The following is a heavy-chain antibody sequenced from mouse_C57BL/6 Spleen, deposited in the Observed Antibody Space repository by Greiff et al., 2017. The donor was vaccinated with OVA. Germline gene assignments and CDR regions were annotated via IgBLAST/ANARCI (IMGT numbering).Heavy chain of an antibody. CDR1: GFTFSSYA. J-gene: IGHJ2*01. CDR3: AREGDDYDDY. Sequence: EVQGVESGGGLVKPGGSLKLSCAASGFTFSSYAMSWVRQTPEKRLEWVATISDGGSYTYYPDNVKGRFTISRDNAKNNLYLQMSHLKSEDTAMYYCAREGDDYDDYWGQGTTLTVSS. D-gene: IGHD2-4*01. V-gene: IGHV5-4*01. CDR2: ISDGGSYT.